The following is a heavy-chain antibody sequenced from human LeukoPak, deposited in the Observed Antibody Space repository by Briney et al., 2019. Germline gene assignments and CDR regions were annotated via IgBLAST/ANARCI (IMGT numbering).Heavy chain of an antibody. Sequence: SSETLSLTCTVSGGSISSYYWSWIRQPPGKVLEWIGYIYYSGSTNYNPSLKSRVTISVDTSKNQFSLKLSSVTAADTAVYYCARDLGGNHGMDVWGQGTTVTVSS. CDR3: ARDLGGNHGMDV. CDR2: IYYSGST. J-gene: IGHJ6*02. V-gene: IGHV4-59*01. D-gene: IGHD3-10*01. CDR1: GGSISSYY.